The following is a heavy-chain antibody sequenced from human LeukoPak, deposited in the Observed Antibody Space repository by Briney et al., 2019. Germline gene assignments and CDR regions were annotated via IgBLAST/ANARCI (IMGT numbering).Heavy chain of an antibody. CDR2: IYYSGST. J-gene: IGHJ3*02. CDR1: GGSISSRNYY. CDR3: ARDGYSGYDQHDAFDM. Sequence: SETLSLTCTVSGGSISSRNYYWGWIRQPPGKGLEWIGSIYYSGSTYYNPSLKSRVTISVDTPKNQFSLKLSYVTAADTAVYYCARDGYSGYDQHDAFDMWGQGTMVTVSS. D-gene: IGHD5-12*01. V-gene: IGHV4-39*07.